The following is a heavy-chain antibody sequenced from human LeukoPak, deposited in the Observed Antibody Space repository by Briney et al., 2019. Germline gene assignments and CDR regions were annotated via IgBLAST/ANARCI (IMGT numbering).Heavy chain of an antibody. CDR2: ISYDGSNK. V-gene: IGHV3-30*18. J-gene: IGHJ4*02. CDR3: AKGKSGYDLPDY. CDR1: GFTFSSYG. D-gene: IGHD5-12*01. Sequence: GRSLRLSCAASGFTFSSYGMHWVRQAPGKGLEWVAVISYDGSNKYYADSVKGRFTISRDNSKNTLYLQMNSLRAEDTAVYYCAKGKSGYDLPDYWGQGTLVTVSS.